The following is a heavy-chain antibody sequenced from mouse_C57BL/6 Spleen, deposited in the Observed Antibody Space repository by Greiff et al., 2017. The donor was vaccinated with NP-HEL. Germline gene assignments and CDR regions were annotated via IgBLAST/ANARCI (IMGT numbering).Heavy chain of an antibody. J-gene: IGHJ1*03. Sequence: QVQLKESGPGILQSSQTLSLTCSFSGFSLSTSGMGVSWIRQPSGKGLEWLAHIYWDDDKRYNPSLKSRLTISKATSRNQVFLKITSVDTADTATYYCARTGTAYWYFDVWGTGTTVTVSS. V-gene: IGHV8-12*01. CDR2: IYWDDDK. D-gene: IGHD4-1*01. CDR3: ARTGTAYWYFDV. CDR1: GFSLSTSGMG.